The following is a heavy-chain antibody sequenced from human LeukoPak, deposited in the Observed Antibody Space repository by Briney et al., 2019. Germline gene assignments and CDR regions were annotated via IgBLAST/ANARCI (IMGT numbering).Heavy chain of an antibody. J-gene: IGHJ4*02. Sequence: GGSLRLSCAASGFTFSNYGMHWVRQAPGKGLEWVANIKEDGSDKNYVDSMKGRFTISRDNAKNSLYLQMNSLRAEDTAVYYCARDAAYGYDRFDYWGQGTQVTVSS. CDR2: IKEDGSDK. D-gene: IGHD5-18*01. CDR1: GFTFSNYG. CDR3: ARDAAYGYDRFDY. V-gene: IGHV3-7*01.